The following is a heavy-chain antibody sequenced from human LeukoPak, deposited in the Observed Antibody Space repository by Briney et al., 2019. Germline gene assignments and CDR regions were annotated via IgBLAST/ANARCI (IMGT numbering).Heavy chain of an antibody. Sequence: SETLSLTCAVYGGSFSGYYWSWIRQPPGKGLEWIGEINHSGSTNYNPSLKSRVTISVDTSKNQLSLKLSSVTAADTAVYYCAITYYDFWSGYRHSQYFQHWGQGTLVTVSS. V-gene: IGHV4-34*01. D-gene: IGHD3-3*01. CDR1: GGSFSGYY. CDR2: INHSGST. J-gene: IGHJ1*01. CDR3: AITYYDFWSGYRHSQYFQH.